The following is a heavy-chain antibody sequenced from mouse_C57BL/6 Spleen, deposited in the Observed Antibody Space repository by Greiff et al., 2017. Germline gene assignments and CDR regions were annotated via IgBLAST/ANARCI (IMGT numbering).Heavy chain of an antibody. CDR1: GYTFTSYT. CDR3: AKRRTMVTTLGLDD. Sequence: VQLVESGAELARPGASVKMSCKASGYTFTSYTMHWVQQRPGQGLEWIGYINPSSGYTKYNQKFKDKATLTADKSSSTAYMQLRSVTSEDTADEYWAKRRTMVTTLGLDDWGQGTTLTVSS. V-gene: IGHV1-4*01. CDR2: INPSSGYT. D-gene: IGHD2-2*01. J-gene: IGHJ2*01.